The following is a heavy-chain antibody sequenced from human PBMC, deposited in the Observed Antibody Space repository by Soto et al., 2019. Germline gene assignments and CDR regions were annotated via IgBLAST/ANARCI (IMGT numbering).Heavy chain of an antibody. Sequence: PGESLKISCKGSGYSFTSYWIFWVRQMPGKGLECMGIIYPFYSDTRCSPSFQGHVSIASYRSISSSYLQLSSLKASDTAMYYCARPRSSSRNYYGMDVWGQGTTVTVSS. CDR3: ARPRSSSRNYYGMDV. CDR1: GYSFTSYW. D-gene: IGHD6-13*01. J-gene: IGHJ6*02. V-gene: IGHV5-51*03. CDR2: IYPFYSDT.